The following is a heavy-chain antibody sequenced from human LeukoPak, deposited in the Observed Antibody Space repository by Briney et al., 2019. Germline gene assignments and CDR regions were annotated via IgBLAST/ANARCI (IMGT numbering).Heavy chain of an antibody. D-gene: IGHD3-10*01. CDR1: GYTFTSYD. CDR2: ISAYNGNT. V-gene: IGHV1-18*01. CDR3: AKDWERMVRGAYNWFDP. Sequence: EASVKVSCKASGYTFTSYDINWVRQATGQGLEWMGWISAYNGNTNYAQKLQGRVTMTTDTSTSTAYMELRSLRSDDTAVYYCAKDWERMVRGAYNWFDPWGQGTLVTVSS. J-gene: IGHJ5*02.